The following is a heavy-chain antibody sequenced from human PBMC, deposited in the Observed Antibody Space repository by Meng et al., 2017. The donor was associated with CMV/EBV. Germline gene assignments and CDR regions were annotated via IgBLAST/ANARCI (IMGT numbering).Heavy chain of an antibody. D-gene: IGHD5-24*01. J-gene: IGHJ4*02. Sequence: QVQLVQSGVGVKKAGASVKVSCKASGYTFTGYYMHWVRQAPGQGLEWMGWINPNSGGTNYAQKFQGRVTMTRDTSISTAYMELSRLRSDDTAVYYCARVQVRGEMATPAGYWGQGTLVTVSS. CDR3: ARVQVRGEMATPAGY. CDR2: INPNSGGT. V-gene: IGHV1-2*02. CDR1: GYTFTGYY.